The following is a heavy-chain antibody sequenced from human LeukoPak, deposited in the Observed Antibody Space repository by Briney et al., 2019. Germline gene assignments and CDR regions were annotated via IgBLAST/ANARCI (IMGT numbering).Heavy chain of an antibody. CDR2: INPSGGST. J-gene: IGHJ5*02. CDR1: GYTFTSYY. D-gene: IGHD3-9*01. V-gene: IGHV1-46*01. Sequence: ASVKVSCKASGYTFTSYYMHWVRQAPGQGLEWMGIINPSGGSTSYAQKFQGRVTMTRDTSTSTVYMELSSLRSEDTAVYYCARGQGYTIFADGHWFDPWGQGSLVTVSS. CDR3: ARGQGYTIFADGHWFDP.